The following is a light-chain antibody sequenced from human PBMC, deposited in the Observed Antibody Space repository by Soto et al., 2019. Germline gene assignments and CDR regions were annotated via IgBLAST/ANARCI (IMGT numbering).Light chain of an antibody. CDR1: QSVLYSSNNKNY. Sequence: DIVMTQPPDSLAVSLGERATINCKSSQSVLYSSNNKNYLAWYQQKPGQPPKLLIYWASTRESGVPDRFSGSGSGTDFTLTISRLQAEDVAVYYCHQYYSTPYTFGQGTKLEIK. CDR3: HQYYSTPYT. J-gene: IGKJ2*01. V-gene: IGKV4-1*01. CDR2: WAS.